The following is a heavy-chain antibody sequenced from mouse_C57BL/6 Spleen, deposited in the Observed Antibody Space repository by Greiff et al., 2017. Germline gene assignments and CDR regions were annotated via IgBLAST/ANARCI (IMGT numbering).Heavy chain of an antibody. CDR1: GYTFTDYE. CDR2: IDPETGGT. V-gene: IGHV1-15*01. J-gene: IGHJ2*01. Sequence: QVQLQQSGAELVRPGASVTLSCKASGYTFTDYEMHWVKQTPVHGLEWIGAIDPETGGTAYNQKFKGKAILTADKSSSTAYMELRSLTSEDSAVYYCTRRALFYYSNYDYWGQGTTLTVSS. D-gene: IGHD2-5*01. CDR3: TRRALFYYSNYDY.